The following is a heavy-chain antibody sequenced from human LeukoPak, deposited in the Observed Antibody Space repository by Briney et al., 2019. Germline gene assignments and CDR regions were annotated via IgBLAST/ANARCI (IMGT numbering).Heavy chain of an antibody. Sequence: ASVKVSCKASGGTFSSYAISWVRQAPGQGLEWMGGIIPIFGTANYAQKFQGRVTITTDESTSTAYMELSSLRSEDTAVYYCARGVYDFWSGSEFDPWGQGTLVTVSS. D-gene: IGHD3-3*01. CDR1: GGTFSSYA. CDR3: ARGVYDFWSGSEFDP. J-gene: IGHJ5*02. CDR2: IIPIFGTA. V-gene: IGHV1-69*05.